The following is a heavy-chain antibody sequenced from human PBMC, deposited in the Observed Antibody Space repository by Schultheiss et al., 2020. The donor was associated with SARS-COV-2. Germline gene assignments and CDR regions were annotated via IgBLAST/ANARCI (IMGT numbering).Heavy chain of an antibody. CDR2: IYSGGST. Sequence: GGSLRLSCAASGFTFSRYGMHWVRQAPGKGLEWVSVIYSGGSTYYADSVKGRFTISRDNSKNSLYLQMNSLRTEDTALYYCAKEGGPWGQGTLVTVSS. CDR1: GFTFSRYG. J-gene: IGHJ5*02. CDR3: AKEGGP. V-gene: IGHV3-NL1*01.